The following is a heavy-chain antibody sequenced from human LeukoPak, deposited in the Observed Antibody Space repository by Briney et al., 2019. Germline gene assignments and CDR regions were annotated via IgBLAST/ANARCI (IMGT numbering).Heavy chain of an antibody. CDR3: AKDRYSTSSTFTINPFDY. V-gene: IGHV3-30*02. CDR1: EFTFSSYG. CDR2: IRFDGRDK. Sequence: GGSLRLSCAASEFTFSSYGMNWVRQAPGKGLEWVAFIRFDGRDKYYTDSVKGRFTISRDNSKSTLDLQMNSLRVEDTAVYYCAKDRYSTSSTFTINPFDYWGQGILVSVSS. D-gene: IGHD6-13*01. J-gene: IGHJ4*02.